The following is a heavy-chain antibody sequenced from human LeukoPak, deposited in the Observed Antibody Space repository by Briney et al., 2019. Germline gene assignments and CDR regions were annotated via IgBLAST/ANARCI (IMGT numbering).Heavy chain of an antibody. Sequence: SETLSLTCAVYGGSFSGYYWSWIRQPPGKGLEWIGEINHSGSTNYNPSLKSRVTISVDTSKNQFSLKLSSVTAADTAVYYCARSKLELQRFDYWGQGTLVTVSS. D-gene: IGHD1-7*01. V-gene: IGHV4-34*01. J-gene: IGHJ4*02. CDR3: ARSKLELQRFDY. CDR1: GGSFSGYY. CDR2: INHSGST.